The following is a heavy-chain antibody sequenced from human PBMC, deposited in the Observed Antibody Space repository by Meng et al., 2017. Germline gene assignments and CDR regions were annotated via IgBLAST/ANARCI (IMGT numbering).Heavy chain of an antibody. CDR2: ISGSGGST. Sequence: GESLKISCAASGFTFSSYAMSWVRQAPGKGLEWVSAISGSGGSTYYADSVKGRFTISRDNSKNTLYLQMNSLKTEDTAVYYCAKDLWGDIVAVVAAHDYWGQGTLVTVSS. V-gene: IGHV3-23*01. J-gene: IGHJ4*02. D-gene: IGHD2-15*01. CDR3: AKDLWGDIVAVVAAHDY. CDR1: GFTFSSYA.